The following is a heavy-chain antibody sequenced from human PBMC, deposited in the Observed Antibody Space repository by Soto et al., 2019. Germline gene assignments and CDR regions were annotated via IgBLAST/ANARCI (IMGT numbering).Heavy chain of an antibody. J-gene: IGHJ4*02. Sequence: GASVKVSCKASGGTFSSYAISLVRQAPEQGLEWMGGIIPIFGTANYAQKFQGRVTITADESTSTAYMELSSLRSEDTAVYYCARARFPDEWLRQPTTLDFSRAWPLWGQGTLVTVSS. CDR3: ARARFPDEWLRQPTTLDFSRAWPL. CDR1: GGTFSSYA. D-gene: IGHD5-12*01. V-gene: IGHV1-69*13. CDR2: IIPIFGTA.